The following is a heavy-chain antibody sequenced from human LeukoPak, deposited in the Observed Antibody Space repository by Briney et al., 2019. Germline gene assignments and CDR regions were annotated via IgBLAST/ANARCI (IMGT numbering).Heavy chain of an antibody. CDR1: GGSISSYY. D-gene: IGHD4-11*01. CDR2: IYYSGST. J-gene: IGHJ4*02. V-gene: IGHV4-59*08. Sequence: SETLSLTCTVSGGSISSYYWSWIRQPPGKGLEWIGYIYYSGSTNYNPSPKSRVTISVDTSKNQFSLKLNSVTAADTAVYYCARHGNYDYKFWGQGTLVTVSS. CDR3: ARHGNYDYKF.